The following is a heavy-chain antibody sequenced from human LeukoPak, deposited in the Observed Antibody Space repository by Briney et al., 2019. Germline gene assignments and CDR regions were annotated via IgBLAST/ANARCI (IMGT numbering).Heavy chain of an antibody. CDR3: ARGPKYNWNDGPVDY. Sequence: ASVTVSCKACGYTFTSYAMHWVRQAPGQRLEGMGWINAGNGNTKYSQKFQVRVTITRDTSASTAYMELSSLRSEDTAVYYSARGPKYNWNDGPVDYWGQGTLVTVSS. D-gene: IGHD1-1*01. V-gene: IGHV1-3*01. CDR1: GYTFTSYA. CDR2: INAGNGNT. J-gene: IGHJ4*02.